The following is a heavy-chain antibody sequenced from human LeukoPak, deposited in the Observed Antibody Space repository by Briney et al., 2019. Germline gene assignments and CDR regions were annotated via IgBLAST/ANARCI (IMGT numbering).Heavy chain of an antibody. V-gene: IGHV3-23*01. CDR2: IIGSGGST. CDR3: AKDWTKDTAMALDAFDI. Sequence: GGSLRLSCAASGFTFSSYAMSWVRQAPGKGLEWVSAIIGSGGSTYYADSVKGRFTISRDNSKNTLYLQMNSLRAEDTAVYYCAKDWTKDTAMALDAFDIWGQGTMVTVSS. D-gene: IGHD5-18*01. CDR1: GFTFSSYA. J-gene: IGHJ3*02.